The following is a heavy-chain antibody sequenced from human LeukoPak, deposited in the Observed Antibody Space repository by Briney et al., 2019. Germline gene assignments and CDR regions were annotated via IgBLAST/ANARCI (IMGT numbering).Heavy chain of an antibody. CDR3: ARDAVAGVGLNYFDY. D-gene: IGHD6-19*01. J-gene: IGHJ4*02. CDR2: IYTTETT. CDR1: GGSISSYY. V-gene: IGHV4-4*07. Sequence: PSETLSLTCTVSGGSISSYYWSWVRQPAGKGLEWIGRIYTTETTNYNPSLKSRVTISVDKSKNQFSLKLSSVTAADTAVYYCARDAVAGVGLNYFDYWGQGTLVTVSS.